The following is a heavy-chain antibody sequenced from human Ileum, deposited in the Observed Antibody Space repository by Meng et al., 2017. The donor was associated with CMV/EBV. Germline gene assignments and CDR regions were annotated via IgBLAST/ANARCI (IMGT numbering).Heavy chain of an antibody. D-gene: IGHD6-13*01. J-gene: IGHJ4*02. V-gene: IGHV3-23*03. CDR3: AKDLGSRGIGATNDY. CDR1: CFTFSDYA. CDR2: IYSGGAGT. Sequence: SCFTFSDYAINWVRQAPGKGLQWVSLIYSGGAGTYYADSVKGRFTISRDNSKNTLYLQMNSLGAEDTAVYYCAKDLGSRGIGATNDYWGQGTLVTVSS.